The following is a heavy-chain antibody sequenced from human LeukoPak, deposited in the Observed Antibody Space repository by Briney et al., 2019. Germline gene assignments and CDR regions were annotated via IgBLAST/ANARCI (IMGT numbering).Heavy chain of an antibody. CDR2: INPSGSST. Sequence: ASVKVSCKASGYTHSSYLIHWVRQAPGQGLEWMGIINPSGSSTTYAQNFQGRVSVTKDTTTSTVYMELSSLRFEDTAVYYCAGSRDGYTPPDYWGQGTLLTVSS. J-gene: IGHJ4*02. D-gene: IGHD5-24*01. V-gene: IGHV1-46*01. CDR1: GYTHSSYL. CDR3: AGSRDGYTPPDY.